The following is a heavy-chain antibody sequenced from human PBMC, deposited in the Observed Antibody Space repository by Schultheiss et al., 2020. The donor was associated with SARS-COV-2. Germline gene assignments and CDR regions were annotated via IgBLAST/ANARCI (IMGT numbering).Heavy chain of an antibody. D-gene: IGHD6-19*01. CDR2: IYYNGGT. CDR3: ARRQWLPRYFDL. CDR1: GGSVSSGSYY. V-gene: IGHV4-61*01. J-gene: IGHJ2*01. Sequence: SETLSLTCTVSGGSVSSGSYYWSWIRQPPGKGLEWIGYIYYNGGTNYNPSLKSRVTISVDKAKHQFSLKLSSVTAADTAVYYCARRQWLPRYFDLWGRGTLVTVSS.